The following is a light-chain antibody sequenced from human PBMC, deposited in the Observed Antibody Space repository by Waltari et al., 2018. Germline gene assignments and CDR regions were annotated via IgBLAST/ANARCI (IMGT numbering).Light chain of an antibody. CDR2: SAS. Sequence: DIQVTQSPSSLSAPVGDRVSIPCRARQSIGNYLNWYQHKPGKAPKLLIYSASSLQSGVPSRFSGSGSGTDFTLTITSLQPEDFATYYCQETYSSPPSTFGPGTKVESK. J-gene: IGKJ1*01. CDR3: QETYSSPPST. CDR1: QSIGNY. V-gene: IGKV1-39*01.